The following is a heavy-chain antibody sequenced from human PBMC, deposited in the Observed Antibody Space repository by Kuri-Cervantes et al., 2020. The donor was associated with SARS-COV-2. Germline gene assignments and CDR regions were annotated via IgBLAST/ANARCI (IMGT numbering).Heavy chain of an antibody. Sequence: ASVKVSCKASGYTFTGCYMHWVRQAPGQGLEWMGWINPNSGGTNYAQKFQGRVTMTRDTSISTAYMELSRLRSDDTAVYYCARSRFIATAGLVDYWGQGTLVTVSS. CDR2: INPNSGGT. CDR1: GYTFTGCY. CDR3: ARSRFIATAGLVDY. V-gene: IGHV1-2*02. D-gene: IGHD6-13*01. J-gene: IGHJ4*02.